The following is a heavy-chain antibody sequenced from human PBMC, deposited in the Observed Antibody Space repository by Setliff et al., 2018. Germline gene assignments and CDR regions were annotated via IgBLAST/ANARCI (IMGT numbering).Heavy chain of an antibody. D-gene: IGHD2-15*01. J-gene: IGHJ4*02. V-gene: IGHV1-2*02. CDR2: INPNSGGT. CDR3: VKDRYCSDASCSPDYFDY. Sequence: ASVKVSCKASGYTFTGYYMHWVRQAPGQGLEWMGWINPNSGGTNYAQKFQGRVTITADKSTSTAYMELNSLRAEDTAVYYCVKDRYCSDASCSPDYFDYWGQGTLVTVSS. CDR1: GYTFTGYY.